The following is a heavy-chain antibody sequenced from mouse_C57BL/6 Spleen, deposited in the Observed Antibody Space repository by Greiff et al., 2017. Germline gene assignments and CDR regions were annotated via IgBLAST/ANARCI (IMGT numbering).Heavy chain of an antibody. J-gene: IGHJ1*03. CDR1: GYAFSSYW. CDR2: IYPGDGDT. D-gene: IGHD1-1*01. V-gene: IGHV1-80*01. CDR3: SRWNYGSSFSHWYFDV. Sequence: QVQLQQSGAELVKPGASVKISCKASGYAFSSYWMNWVKQRPGKGLEWIGQIYPGDGDTNYNGKFKGKATLTADKSSSTAYMQLSSLTSEDSAVYFCSRWNYGSSFSHWYFDVWGTGTTVTVSS.